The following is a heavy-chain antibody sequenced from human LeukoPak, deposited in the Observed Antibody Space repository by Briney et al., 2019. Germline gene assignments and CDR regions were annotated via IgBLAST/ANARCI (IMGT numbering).Heavy chain of an antibody. CDR3: AREAGLAHGPHDY. CDR2: INPNSGGT. CDR1: GYTFTGYY. Sequence: ASVKVSCKASGYTFTGYYMHWVRQAPGQGLEWMGWINPNSGGTNYAQKFQGRVTMTRDTSISTAYMELSRLRSDDTAVYHCAREAGLAHGPHDYWGQGTLVTVSS. D-gene: IGHD6-13*01. J-gene: IGHJ4*02. V-gene: IGHV1-2*02.